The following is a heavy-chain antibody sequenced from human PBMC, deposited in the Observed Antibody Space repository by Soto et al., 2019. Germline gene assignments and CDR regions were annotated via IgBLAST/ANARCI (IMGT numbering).Heavy chain of an antibody. Sequence: GGSLRLSCAASGFTFSDYYMSWIRQAPGKGLEWVSYISSSSSYTNYADSVKGRFTISRDNAKNSLYLQMNSLRAEDTAVYYCARDLRYGGNSNWGQGTLITVS. CDR3: ARDLRYGGNSN. J-gene: IGHJ4*02. V-gene: IGHV3-11*05. CDR1: GFTFSDYY. D-gene: IGHD4-17*01. CDR2: ISSSSSYT.